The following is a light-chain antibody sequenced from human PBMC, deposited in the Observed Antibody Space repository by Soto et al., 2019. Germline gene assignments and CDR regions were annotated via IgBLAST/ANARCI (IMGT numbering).Light chain of an antibody. V-gene: IGKV3-20*01. CDR2: GAS. CDR3: HPYGSSRT. Sequence: EIVLTQSPGTLSLSPGERATLSCRASQSVTSSHLAWYQQKPGQAPRLLIYGASSRATGIPDRFSGSGSGKDFPLTINRLEPEDFAVYYCHPYGSSRTFGQGTKVEIK. CDR1: QSVTSSH. J-gene: IGKJ1*01.